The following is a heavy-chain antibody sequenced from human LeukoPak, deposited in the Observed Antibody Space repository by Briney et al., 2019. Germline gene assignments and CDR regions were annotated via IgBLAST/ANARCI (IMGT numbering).Heavy chain of an antibody. CDR3: ARDERGIDY. CDR1: GFTFSTYR. Sequence: GGSLRLSCAASGFTFSTYRMNWVRQAPGQGLEWVSSISSSSGYLYYADSVRGRFTISRDNAKGSVLLQMNSLRADDTAVYYCARDERGIDYWGQGTLVTVSS. J-gene: IGHJ4*02. CDR2: ISSSSGYL. V-gene: IGHV3-21*01. D-gene: IGHD6-13*01.